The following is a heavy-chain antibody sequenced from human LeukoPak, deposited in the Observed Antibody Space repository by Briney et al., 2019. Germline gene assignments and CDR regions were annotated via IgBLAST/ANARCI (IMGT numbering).Heavy chain of an antibody. V-gene: IGHV3-23*01. Sequence: GSLRLSCDASGFNFNTYTMYWVRQAPGQGLEWVSGIRHSDGRTYYADSVRGRFTISSDIFKNTLYLQMNGLRADDTALYYCAKGLERESRLDSWGQGTLVTVSS. J-gene: IGHJ4*02. D-gene: IGHD1-1*01. CDR3: AKGLERESRLDS. CDR1: GFNFNTYT. CDR2: IRHSDGRT.